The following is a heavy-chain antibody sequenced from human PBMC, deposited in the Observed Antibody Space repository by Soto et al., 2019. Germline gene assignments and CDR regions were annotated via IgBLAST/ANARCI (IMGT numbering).Heavy chain of an antibody. D-gene: IGHD3-22*01. CDR2: ISSSSSTI. J-gene: IGHJ3*02. Sequence: GGSLRLSCAASGFTFSSYSMNWVRQAPGKGLEWVSYISSSSSTIYYADSVKGRFTISRDNAKNSLYLQMNSLRDEDTAVYYCASFMIVVVITTPSQRTNNAFDIWGQGTMVTVSS. CDR3: ASFMIVVVITTPSQRTNNAFDI. V-gene: IGHV3-48*02. CDR1: GFTFSSYS.